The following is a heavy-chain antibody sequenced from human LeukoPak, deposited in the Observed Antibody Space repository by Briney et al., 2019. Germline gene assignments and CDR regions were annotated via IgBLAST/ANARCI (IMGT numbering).Heavy chain of an antibody. V-gene: IGHV4-34*01. CDR1: GGSFSGYY. Sequence: SETLSLTCAVYGGSFSGYYWSWIRQPPGKGLEWIGEINHSGSTNYNPSLKSRVTISVDTSKNQFSLKLSSVTAADTAMYYCARSEWLRFAVYWGQGTLVTVPS. CDR2: INHSGST. CDR3: ARSEWLRFAVY. D-gene: IGHD5-12*01. J-gene: IGHJ4*02.